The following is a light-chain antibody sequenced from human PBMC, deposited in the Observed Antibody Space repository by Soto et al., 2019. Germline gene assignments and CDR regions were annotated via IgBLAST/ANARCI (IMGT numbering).Light chain of an antibody. CDR1: SSDVGGYNY. J-gene: IGLJ1*01. V-gene: IGLV2-8*01. CDR3: ISSVAGHV. Sequence: QSALTQPPSASGSPGHSVTISCTGTSSDVGGYNYVSWYQQHPGKAPKLMIYEVSKRPSGVPDRFSGSKSGNTASLTVSGLQAEDDAAYYCISSVAGHVFGPGSKVTVL. CDR2: EVS.